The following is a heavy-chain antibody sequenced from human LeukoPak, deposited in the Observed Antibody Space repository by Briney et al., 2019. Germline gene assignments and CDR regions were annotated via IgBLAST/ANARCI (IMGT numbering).Heavy chain of an antibody. CDR1: GFTFSNYW. Sequence: GGSLRLSCAASGFTFSNYWVTWVRQAPGKGLEWVANIKQDGSQKYYVDSVKGRFTISRDNAKNSLYLQMNSLRAEDTAVYYCARSTMVLSGSFDYWGQGTLVTVSS. J-gene: IGHJ4*02. CDR3: ARSTMVLSGSFDY. CDR2: IKQDGSQK. D-gene: IGHD3-10*01. V-gene: IGHV3-7*01.